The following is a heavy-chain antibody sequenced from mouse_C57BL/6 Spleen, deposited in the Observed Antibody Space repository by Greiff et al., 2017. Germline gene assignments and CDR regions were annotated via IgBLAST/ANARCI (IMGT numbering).Heavy chain of an antibody. CDR3: TDRITTVHYYAMDY. CDR1: GFNIKDYY. CDR2: IDPEDGDT. V-gene: IGHV14-1*01. J-gene: IGHJ4*01. D-gene: IGHD1-1*01. Sequence: VQLKESGAELVRPGASVKLSCTASGFNIKDYYMHWVKQRPEQGLEWIGRIDPEDGDTEYAPKFQGKATMTADPSSNTAYLQLSSLTSEDTAVYYGTDRITTVHYYAMDYWGQGTSVTVSS.